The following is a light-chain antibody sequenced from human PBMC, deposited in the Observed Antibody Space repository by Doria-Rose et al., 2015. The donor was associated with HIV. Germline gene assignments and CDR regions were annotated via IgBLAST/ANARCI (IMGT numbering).Light chain of an antibody. CDR3: QQYYDTPS. V-gene: IGKV4-1*01. CDR2: WAS. J-gene: IGKJ3*01. Sequence: DIRMTQSPESLGMSLGERATLNCKSNQSHLYTSLHYLAWYQQKPGQPPKLLIYWASTRQSGVPARFSGSGSGTDFTLTISSLEAEDVAVYYCQQYYDTPSFGPGTTVDIK. CDR1: QSHLYTSLHY.